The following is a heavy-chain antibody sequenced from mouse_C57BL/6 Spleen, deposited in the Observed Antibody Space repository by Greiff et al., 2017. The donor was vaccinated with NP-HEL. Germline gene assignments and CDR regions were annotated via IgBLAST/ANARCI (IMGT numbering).Heavy chain of an antibody. D-gene: IGHD2-1*01. Sequence: VKLVESGPGLVQPSQSLSITCTVSGFSLTSYGVHWVRQSPGKGLEWLGVIWRGGSTDYNAAFMSRLSITKDNSKSQVFFKMNSLQADDTAIYYCAKNRETTGAWFAYWGQGTLVTVSA. CDR2: IWRGGST. CDR3: AKNRETTGAWFAY. J-gene: IGHJ3*01. V-gene: IGHV2-5*01. CDR1: GFSLTSYG.